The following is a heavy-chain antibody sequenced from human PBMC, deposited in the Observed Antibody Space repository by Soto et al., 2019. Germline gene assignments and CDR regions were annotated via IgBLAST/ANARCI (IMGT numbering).Heavy chain of an antibody. CDR2: IYYSGNT. V-gene: IGHV4-59*01. CDR1: GDSISGYY. D-gene: IGHD2-15*01. Sequence: QVQLQESGPRLVKPSETLSLTCTVSGDSISGYYWSWIRQPPAKGLQWIGYIYYSGNTNYNPSLKGRVTMSVDTSKNQFSLQVSSVTAADTAVYFCAKYRRTDAEGYTFDYWGQGALVTVSS. J-gene: IGHJ4*02. CDR3: AKYRRTDAEGYTFDY.